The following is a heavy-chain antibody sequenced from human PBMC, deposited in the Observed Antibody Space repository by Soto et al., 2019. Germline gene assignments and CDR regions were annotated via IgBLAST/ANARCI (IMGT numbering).Heavy chain of an antibody. Sequence: ASVKVSCKASGYTFTSYDINWVRQATGQGLEWMGWMNPNSGNTGYAQKLQGRVTMTTDTSTSTAYMELRSLRSDDTAVYYCARVGPYCSSTSCYIDYWGQGTLVTVSS. CDR3: ARVGPYCSSTSCYIDY. CDR2: MNPNSGNT. CDR1: GYTFTSYD. D-gene: IGHD2-2*02. J-gene: IGHJ4*02. V-gene: IGHV1-8*01.